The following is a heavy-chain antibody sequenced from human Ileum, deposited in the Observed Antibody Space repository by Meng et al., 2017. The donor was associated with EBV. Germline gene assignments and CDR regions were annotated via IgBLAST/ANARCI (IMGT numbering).Heavy chain of an antibody. CDR2: ISANNGDR. J-gene: IGHJ4*02. CDR3: ARKPTSAALDY. Sequence: QVKLLQCGVEVTTPGASVKVACKASGFTFTNYGFTWVRQAPGQGLEWMGWISANNGDRHYAQKFQDRVTLTTDGYTPTVYMELRSLRSDDTAVYFCARKPTSAALDYWGQGTLVTVSS. V-gene: IGHV1-18*01. CDR1: GFTFTNYG. D-gene: IGHD6-13*01.